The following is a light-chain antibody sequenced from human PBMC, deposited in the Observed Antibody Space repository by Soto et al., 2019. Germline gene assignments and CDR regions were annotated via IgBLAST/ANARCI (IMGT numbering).Light chain of an antibody. V-gene: IGLV2-14*03. Sequence: QSALTQPASVSGSPGQSITLSCTGTISDVGGYNYVSWYQQHPGKVPKLMIYDVINRPSGVSDRFSGSKSGNTASLTISGLQAEDEADYYCSSYTSTSTVIFGGGTKLTVL. CDR2: DVI. J-gene: IGLJ2*01. CDR3: SSYTSTSTVI. CDR1: ISDVGGYNY.